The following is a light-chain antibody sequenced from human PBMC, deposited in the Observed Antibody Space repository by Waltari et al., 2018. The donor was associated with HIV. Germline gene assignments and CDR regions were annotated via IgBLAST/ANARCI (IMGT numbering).Light chain of an antibody. Sequence: QSVLTQPPSASGTPGQRVTISCSGSSSNIGSHYVYWYQQCPRTAPKLLIYRNNQRPSGVPDRFSGSKSGTSASLAISGLRSEDEADYYCATWDDSLSVVVFGGGTKLTVL. CDR1: SSNIGSHY. V-gene: IGLV1-47*01. CDR2: RNN. J-gene: IGLJ2*01. CDR3: ATWDDSLSVVV.